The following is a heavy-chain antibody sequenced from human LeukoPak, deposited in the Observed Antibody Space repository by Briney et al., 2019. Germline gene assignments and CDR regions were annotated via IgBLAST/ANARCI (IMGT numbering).Heavy chain of an antibody. J-gene: IGHJ5*02. D-gene: IGHD6-19*01. Sequence: GGSLRLSCAASGFTFSSYWMSWVRQAPGKGLEWVANIKQDGSEKYYVDSVKGRFTISRDNAKNSLYLQMNSLRAEDTAVYYCARGRRGQQWLPREFDPWGQGTLVTVSS. CDR3: ARGRRGQQWLPREFDP. CDR2: IKQDGSEK. V-gene: IGHV3-7*01. CDR1: GFTFSSYW.